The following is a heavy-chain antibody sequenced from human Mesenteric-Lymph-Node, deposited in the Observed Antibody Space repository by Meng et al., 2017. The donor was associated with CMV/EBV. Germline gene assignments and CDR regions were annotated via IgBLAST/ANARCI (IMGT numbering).Heavy chain of an antibody. D-gene: IGHD2-2*01. CDR2: SYPGDSDT. CDR1: GYSFTSHW. CDR3: SSVEGPAPDAPDYFPY. V-gene: IGHV5-51*01. Sequence: GESLKISRKDSGYSFTSHWIGWVRQMPGKGLEWMGISYPGDSDTSYSPSFQGQVTISADNSISTIYLQWSRLRASHSAMYYCSSVEGPAPDAPDYFPYWGQGTLVTVSS. J-gene: IGHJ1*01.